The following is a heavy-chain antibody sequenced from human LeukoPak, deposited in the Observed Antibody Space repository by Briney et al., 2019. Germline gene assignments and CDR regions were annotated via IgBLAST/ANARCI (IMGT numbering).Heavy chain of an antibody. CDR1: AFTFADYY. Sequence: SLTLSCAASAFTFADYYTGWIRQAPGKGREWVAVISSDGSNKYYADSVKGRFTISRDNSKNTLYLQMNSLRAEDTAVYYCARDQLVAATHYFDYWGQGTLVTVSS. V-gene: IGHV3-30*03. CDR3: ARDQLVAATHYFDY. J-gene: IGHJ4*02. D-gene: IGHD2-15*01. CDR2: ISSDGSNK.